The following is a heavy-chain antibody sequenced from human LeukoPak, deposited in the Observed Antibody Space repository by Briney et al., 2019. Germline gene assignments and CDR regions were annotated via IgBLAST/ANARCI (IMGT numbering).Heavy chain of an antibody. V-gene: IGHV3-23*01. CDR3: AKESSGSYDAFDI. CDR2: ISGSGGST. CDR1: GFTFSSYS. J-gene: IGHJ3*02. D-gene: IGHD1-26*01. Sequence: GGSLRLSCAASGFTFSSYSMNWVRQAPGKGLEWVSAISGSGGSTYYADSVKGRFTISRDNSKNTLYLQMNSLRAEDTAVYYCAKESSGSYDAFDIWGQGTMVTVSS.